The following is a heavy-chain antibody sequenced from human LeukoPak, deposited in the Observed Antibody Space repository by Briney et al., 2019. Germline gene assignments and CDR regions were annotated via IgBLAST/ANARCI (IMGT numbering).Heavy chain of an antibody. J-gene: IGHJ4*02. D-gene: IGHD2-15*01. Sequence: GGSLRLSCAASGFTFSSYTMSCVRQAPGKGLQWVSAVSGSGGTTYYTTSVKGRFTISRDNSKNTVYLQMDSLRVEDTAVYYCVKEARYCSGGSCYAVLDYWGQGTLVTVSS. V-gene: IGHV3-23*01. CDR1: GFTFSSYT. CDR3: VKEARYCSGGSCYAVLDY. CDR2: VSGSGGTT.